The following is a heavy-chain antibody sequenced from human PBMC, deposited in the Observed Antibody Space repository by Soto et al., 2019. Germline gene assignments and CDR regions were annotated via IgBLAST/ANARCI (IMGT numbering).Heavy chain of an antibody. CDR1: GYTFTAFY. CDR3: ARNVDRSGESCLAGGFDP. D-gene: IGHD3-22*01. CDR2: INPKCGAI. V-gene: IGHV1-2*02. J-gene: IGHJ5*02. Sequence: QVQLVHSGTEVRKPGASVKVSCKTSGYTFTAFYLHWLRQAPGQGPEWMGWINPKCGAIKTAQKFQGRVTITRDTAITTASLELKTRSSDDAAVYYCARNVDRSGESCLAGGFDPWGQGTLVTVSS.